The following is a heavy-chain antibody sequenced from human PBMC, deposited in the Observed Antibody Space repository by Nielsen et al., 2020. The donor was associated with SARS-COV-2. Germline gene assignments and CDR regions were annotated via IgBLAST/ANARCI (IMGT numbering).Heavy chain of an antibody. CDR2: IRSKAYGGTT. CDR1: GFPFSDFY. V-gene: IGHV3-49*03. CDR3: ARDLDFGVVPLDY. D-gene: IGHD3-3*01. Sequence: GESLKISCAASGFPFSDFYMSWFRQAPGKGLEWVGIIRSKAYGGTTEYAASVKGRFTISRDDSKSIAYLQMNSLKTEDTALYYCARDLDFGVVPLDYWGQGSLVTVSS. J-gene: IGHJ4*02.